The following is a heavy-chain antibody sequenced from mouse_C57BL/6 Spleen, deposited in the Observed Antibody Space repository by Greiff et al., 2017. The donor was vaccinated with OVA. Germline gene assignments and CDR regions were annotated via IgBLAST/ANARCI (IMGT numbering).Heavy chain of an antibody. V-gene: IGHV1-80*01. J-gene: IGHJ1*03. Sequence: VQLQQSGAELVKPGASVKISCKASGYAFSSYWMNWVKQRPGKGLEWIGQIYPGDGDTNYNGKFKGKATLTADKSSSTAYMQLSSLTSEDSAVYFCAYYYGSSLTHWYFDVWGTGTTVTVSS. D-gene: IGHD1-1*01. CDR2: IYPGDGDT. CDR3: AYYYGSSLTHWYFDV. CDR1: GYAFSSYW.